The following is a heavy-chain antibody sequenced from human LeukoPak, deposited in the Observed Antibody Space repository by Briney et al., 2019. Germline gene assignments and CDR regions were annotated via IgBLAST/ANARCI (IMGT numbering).Heavy chain of an antibody. CDR3: ARHSRKAVAGRFDY. Sequence: PSETLSLTCTVSGGSISSYYWSWIRQPPGKGLEWIGYIYYSGSTNYNPSLKSRVTISVDTSKNQFSLKLSSVTAADTAVYYCARHSRKAVAGRFDYWGQGTLVTVSS. D-gene: IGHD6-19*01. CDR1: GGSISSYY. J-gene: IGHJ4*02. V-gene: IGHV4-59*08. CDR2: IYYSGST.